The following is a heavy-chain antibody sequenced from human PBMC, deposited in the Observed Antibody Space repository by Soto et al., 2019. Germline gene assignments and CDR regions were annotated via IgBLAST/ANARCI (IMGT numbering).Heavy chain of an antibody. CDR1: GGSISSSSYY. CDR3: ARRRSRYHYDY. V-gene: IGHV4-39*01. CDR2: IYYSGST. D-gene: IGHD2-15*01. J-gene: IGHJ4*02. Sequence: PSETLSLTCTVSGGSISSSSYYWGWIRQPPGKGLEWIGSIYYSGSTYYNPSLKSRVTISVDTSKNQFSLKLSSVTAADTAVYYCARRRSRYHYDYWGQGTLVTVSS.